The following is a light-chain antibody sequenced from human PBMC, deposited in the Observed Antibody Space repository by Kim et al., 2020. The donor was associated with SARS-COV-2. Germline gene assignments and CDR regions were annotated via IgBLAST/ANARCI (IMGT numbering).Light chain of an antibody. CDR3: QQYGGSPRT. CDR1: QSVASSY. V-gene: IGKV3-20*01. J-gene: IGKJ1*01. Sequence: PGEGATLSCRASQSVASSYLAWYQQRPGQSPRLLIYGASSRATGTPDRFSGSGSGTDFTLTISRLEPEDFAVYYCQQYGGSPRTFGQGTKVDIK. CDR2: GAS.